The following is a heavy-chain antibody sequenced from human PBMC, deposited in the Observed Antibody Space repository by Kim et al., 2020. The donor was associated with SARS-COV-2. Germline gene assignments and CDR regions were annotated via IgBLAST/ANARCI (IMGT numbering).Heavy chain of an antibody. Sequence: GGSLRLSCAASGFTFSSYSMNWVRQAPGKGLEWVSSISSSSSYIYYADSVKGRFTISRDNAKNSLYLQMNSLRAEDTAVYYCARDGGGYSSSWYRFPGMDVWGQGTTVTVSS. V-gene: IGHV3-21*01. CDR2: ISSSSSYI. CDR3: ARDGGGYSSSWYRFPGMDV. CDR1: GFTFSSYS. D-gene: IGHD6-13*01. J-gene: IGHJ6*02.